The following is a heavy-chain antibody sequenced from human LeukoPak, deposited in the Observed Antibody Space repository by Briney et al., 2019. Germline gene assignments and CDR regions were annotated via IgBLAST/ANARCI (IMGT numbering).Heavy chain of an antibody. J-gene: IGHJ6*03. CDR3: AKGRGWEASYYYYYMDV. D-gene: IGHD1-26*01. CDR2: IRYDGSNK. CDR1: GFTFSTYY. Sequence: GGSLRLSCAASGFTFSTYYMNWVRQAPGKGLEWVAFIRYDGSNKYYTDSVKGRFTISRDNSKNTLYLQMNSLRAEDTAVYYCAKGRGWEASYYYYYMDVWGKGTTVTISS. V-gene: IGHV3-30*02.